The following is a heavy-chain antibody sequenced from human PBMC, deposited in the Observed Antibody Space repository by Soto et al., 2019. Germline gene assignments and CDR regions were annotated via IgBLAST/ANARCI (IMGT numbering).Heavy chain of an antibody. J-gene: IGHJ4*02. CDR1: GGSINTFY. V-gene: IGHV4-4*07. Sequence: SETLSLTCTVSGGSINTFYWSWVRQPAGKGLEWIGRIFSSGSTSFNPSLESRVAMSVDTSKNHFSLNLSSVTAADMAVYYCAREGSYSAYNFAHGIQLWSFDFWGQGALVNVSS. CDR2: IFSSGST. D-gene: IGHD5-12*01. CDR3: AREGSYSAYNFAHGIQLWSFDF.